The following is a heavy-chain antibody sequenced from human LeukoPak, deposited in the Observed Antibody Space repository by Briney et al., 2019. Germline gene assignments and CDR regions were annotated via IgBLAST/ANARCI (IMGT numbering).Heavy chain of an antibody. CDR3: ARAAALEAYAYYFDY. V-gene: IGHV3-66*01. CDR2: IYSGGLT. CDR1: GFTVSSDY. J-gene: IGHJ4*02. Sequence: PGGSLRLSCAASGFTVSSDYMSWVRQAPGKGLEWVSVIYSGGLTYYADSVKGRFTISRDNSKNTLYLQMNSLRPEDTAVYYCARAAALEAYAYYFDYWGQGTLVTVSS.